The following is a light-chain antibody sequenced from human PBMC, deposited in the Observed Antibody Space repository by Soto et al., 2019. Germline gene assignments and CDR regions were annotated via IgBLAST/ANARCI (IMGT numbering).Light chain of an antibody. CDR3: QQYGGSPRT. Sequence: EIVLTQSPGTLSLSPGERATLSCRASQSVSSSSLAWYQQKPGQAPRLLIYGASSRATGIPDRFGGSGSGTDFTLTISRLEPEDFAVYYCQQYGGSPRTFGQGTKVEFK. V-gene: IGKV3-20*01. J-gene: IGKJ1*01. CDR1: QSVSSSS. CDR2: GAS.